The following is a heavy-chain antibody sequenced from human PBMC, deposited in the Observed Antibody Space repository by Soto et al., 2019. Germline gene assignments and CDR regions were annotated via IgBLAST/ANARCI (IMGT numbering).Heavy chain of an antibody. CDR3: AKVLRGGGGYYYYYNMDV. V-gene: IGHV3-23*01. Sequence: GGSLRLSCAASGFTFSTFAMSWVRQAPGKGLEWVSAITNSGGTTYSADSVKGRFTIPRDNSKTTLSLQMNSLRGEDTAVFYCAKVLRGGGGYYYYYNMDVWGQGTTVTVSS. D-gene: IGHD2-15*01. J-gene: IGHJ6*02. CDR1: GFTFSTFA. CDR2: ITNSGGTT.